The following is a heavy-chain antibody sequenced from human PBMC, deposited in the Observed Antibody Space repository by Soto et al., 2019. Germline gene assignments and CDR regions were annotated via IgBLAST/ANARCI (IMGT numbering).Heavy chain of an antibody. Sequence: EVQLLESGGGLVQPGGSLRLSCAASGFTFGSYAMSWVRQAPGKGLEWVSTISNSGNSTYYADSVKGRFTITRDNSQNKQYLQMNSLRAEDTAVYYCAKDKCYDSSEGGDYWGQGTLVTVSS. CDR3: AKDKCYDSSEGGDY. CDR2: ISNSGNST. V-gene: IGHV3-23*01. CDR1: GFTFGSYA. J-gene: IGHJ4*02. D-gene: IGHD3-22*01.